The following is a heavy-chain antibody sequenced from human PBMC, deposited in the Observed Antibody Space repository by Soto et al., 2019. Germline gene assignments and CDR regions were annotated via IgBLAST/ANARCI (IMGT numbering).Heavy chain of an antibody. CDR1: GFTFSDYY. CDR3: ARDMVHCSGGSCYSGKVYYYYMDV. J-gene: IGHJ6*03. V-gene: IGHV3-11*01. Sequence: QVQLVESGGGLVKPGGSLRLSCAASGFTFSDYYMSWIRQAPGKGLEWVSYISSSGSTIYYADSVKGRFTISRDNAKNSLYLQMNSLRAEDTAVYYCARDMVHCSGGSCYSGKVYYYYMDVWGKGTTVTVSS. D-gene: IGHD2-15*01. CDR2: ISSSGSTI.